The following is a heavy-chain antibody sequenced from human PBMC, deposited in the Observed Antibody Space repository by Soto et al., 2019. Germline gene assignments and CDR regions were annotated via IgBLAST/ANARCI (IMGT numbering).Heavy chain of an antibody. CDR1: GGTFSSYA. CDR2: IIPIFGTA. V-gene: IGHV1-69*06. J-gene: IGHJ4*02. CDR3: ARRAVAASNQSNVNQLHTFDY. D-gene: IGHD2-2*01. Sequence: SVKVSCKASGGTFSSYAISWVRQAPGQGLEWMGGIIPIFGTANYAQKFQGRVTITADKSTSTAYMELSSLRSEDTAVYYCARRAVAASNQSNVNQLHTFDYWGQGTLVTVSS.